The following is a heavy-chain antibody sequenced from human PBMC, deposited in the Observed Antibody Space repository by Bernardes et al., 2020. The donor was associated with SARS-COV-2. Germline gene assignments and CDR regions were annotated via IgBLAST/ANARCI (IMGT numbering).Heavy chain of an antibody. CDR2: IYYSGTT. V-gene: IGHV4-39*07. J-gene: IGHJ4*02. D-gene: IGHD3-3*01. CDR1: GDSISSTSYY. CDR3: ARGVIDIWSGYKGDFDY. Sequence: SETLSLTCTVSGDSISSTSYYWGWIRQPPGKELQWIGTIYYSGTTYYNPSLKSRVTISVDTSKNQFSVRLSSVTAADTAVYYCARGVIDIWSGYKGDFDYWGQGTLVTVSS.